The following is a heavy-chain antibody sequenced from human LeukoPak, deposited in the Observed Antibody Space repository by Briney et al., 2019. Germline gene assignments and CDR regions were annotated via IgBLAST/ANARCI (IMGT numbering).Heavy chain of an antibody. CDR2: IGTAGNT. CDR3: ARSKSYSSGWTDFDC. J-gene: IGHJ4*02. D-gene: IGHD6-19*01. Sequence: LTGGSLRPSCAASGFTFSSHDMHWVRQPTGKGLEWVSVIGTAGNTYYTDSVKGRFTISRENAKNSLYLQMDNLRAEDTAVYYCARSKSYSSGWTDFDCWGQGTLVTVSS. CDR1: GFTFSSHD. V-gene: IGHV3-13*01.